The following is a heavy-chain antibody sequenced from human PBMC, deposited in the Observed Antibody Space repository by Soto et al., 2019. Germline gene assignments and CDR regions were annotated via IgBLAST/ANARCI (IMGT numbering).Heavy chain of an antibody. J-gene: IGHJ4*02. D-gene: IGHD1-26*01. CDR2: ISGSGGST. CDR1: GFTFSTYA. V-gene: IGHV3-23*01. CDR3: ALRKTGSYFDY. Sequence: EVQLLESGGGLIQPGGSLRLSCEGSGFTFSTYAMSWVRQSPGKVLEWVSAISGSGGSTYYADSVKCRFTISRDNSKNTLYLQMNTMRAEDTALYYCALRKTGSYFDYWGQGSLVTVSS.